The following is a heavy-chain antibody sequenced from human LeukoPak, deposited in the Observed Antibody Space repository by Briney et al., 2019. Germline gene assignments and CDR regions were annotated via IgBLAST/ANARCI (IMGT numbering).Heavy chain of an antibody. D-gene: IGHD2-21*02. CDR1: GFTVSTNY. V-gene: IGHV3-53*01. CDR3: ARDREVVPAMAQMDV. Sequence: GGSLRLSCTASGFTVSTNYMSWVRQAPGKGLEWVSVIYTDGSTHYADSVKGRFTISRDNSKNALYLQMNSLRAEDTAVYYCARDREVVPAMAQMDVWGKGTTVTVSS. J-gene: IGHJ6*04. CDR2: IYTDGST.